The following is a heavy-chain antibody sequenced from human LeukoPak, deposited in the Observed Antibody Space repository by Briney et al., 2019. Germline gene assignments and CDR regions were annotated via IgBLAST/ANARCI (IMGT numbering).Heavy chain of an antibody. J-gene: IGHJ4*02. V-gene: IGHV1-2*04. CDR2: INPNSGGT. D-gene: IGHD2-2*01. CDR1: GFTFSSYG. Sequence: GGSLRLSCAASGFTFSSYGMHWVRQAPGQGLEWMGWINPNSGGTNYAQKFQGWVTMTRDTSISTAYMELSRLRSDDTAVYYCARDRGYCSSTSCYVSFDYWGQGTLVTVSS. CDR3: ARDRGYCSSTSCYVSFDY.